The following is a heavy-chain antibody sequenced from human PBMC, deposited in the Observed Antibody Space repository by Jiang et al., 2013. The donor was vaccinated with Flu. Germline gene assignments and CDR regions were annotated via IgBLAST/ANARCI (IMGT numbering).Heavy chain of an antibody. CDR2: IYYIGST. CDR1: GGSISSGGYY. Sequence: GLVKPSQTLSLTCTVSGGSISSGGYYWSWIRQHPGKGLEWIGYIYYIGSTYYNPSLKSRVTISVDTSKNQFSLKLSSVTAADTAVYYCASRIAVAGRRYFQHWGQGTLVTVSS. V-gene: IGHV4-31*03. J-gene: IGHJ1*01. CDR3: ASRIAVAGRRYFQH. D-gene: IGHD6-19*01.